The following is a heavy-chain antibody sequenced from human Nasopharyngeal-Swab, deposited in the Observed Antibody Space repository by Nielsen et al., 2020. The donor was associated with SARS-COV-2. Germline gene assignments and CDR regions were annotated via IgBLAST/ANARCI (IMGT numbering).Heavy chain of an antibody. CDR3: AKDSVYY. J-gene: IGHJ4*02. CDR2: ISYDGSNK. Sequence: WIRQPPGKGLEWVAVISYDGSNKYYADSVKGRFTISGDNSKNTLYLQMNSLRAEDTAVYYCAKDSVYYWGQGTLVTVSS. V-gene: IGHV3-30*18.